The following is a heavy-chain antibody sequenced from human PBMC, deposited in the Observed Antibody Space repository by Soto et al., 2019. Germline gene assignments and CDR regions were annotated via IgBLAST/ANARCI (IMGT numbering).Heavy chain of an antibody. CDR3: ARDNGEWLVG. D-gene: IGHD6-19*01. CDR1: GYGFTAYG. CDR2: TTTYNGNT. V-gene: IGHV1-18*01. J-gene: IGHJ4*02. Sequence: QVQLVQSGAEVKKPGASVKVSCKTSGYGFTAYGITWVRQAPGQGFEWMGRTTTYNGNTKYAQKVQGRVTMTTDTSTSTAYMELRSLRFGGTAVYYCARDNGEWLVGWGQGTLVTVSS.